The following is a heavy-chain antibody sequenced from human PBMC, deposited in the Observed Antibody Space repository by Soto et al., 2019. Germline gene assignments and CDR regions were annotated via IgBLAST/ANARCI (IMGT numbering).Heavy chain of an antibody. V-gene: IGHV1-18*01. CDR2: ISAYNDNT. CDR1: GYTFSNYG. J-gene: IGHJ4*02. D-gene: IGHD2-15*01. Sequence: QVQLVQSGTEVKKPGASVKVSCKASGYTFSNYGITWVRQAPGQGLEWMGWISAYNDNTNYAQNLQGRVIMTTDTSTTTAYMELRSLRFDDTAVYYCARGGKVVAGTPFFYWGQGTRVTVSS. CDR3: ARGGKVVAGTPFFY.